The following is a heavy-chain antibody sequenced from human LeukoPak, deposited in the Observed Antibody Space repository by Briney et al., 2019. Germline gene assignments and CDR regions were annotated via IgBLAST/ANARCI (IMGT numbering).Heavy chain of an antibody. CDR3: AREVAVNWNDGYNWFDP. D-gene: IGHD1-1*01. J-gene: IGHJ5*02. V-gene: IGHV3-23*01. CDR1: GFTFSSYA. Sequence: GGSLRLSCAASGFTFSSYAMSWVRQAPGKGLEWVSAISGSGGSTYYADSVKGRFTISRDNSKNTLYLQMNSLRAEDTAVYYCAREVAVNWNDGYNWFDPWGQGTLVTVSS. CDR2: ISGSGGST.